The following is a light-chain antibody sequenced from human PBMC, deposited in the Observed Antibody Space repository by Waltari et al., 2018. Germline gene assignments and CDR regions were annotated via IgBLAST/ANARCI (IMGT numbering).Light chain of an antibody. V-gene: IGLV2-23*02. CDR3: CSYAGNYIWV. CDR2: DVS. CDR1: RSDIGGYDI. Sequence: QSALTQPASVSGSPGQPVTISCTGARSDIGGYDIFSWYQQNPGNAPKPIICDVSKRPSGVSDRFSGSKSGDTASLTISGLQFEDEADYYCCSYAGNYIWVFGGGTRLTVL. J-gene: IGLJ3*02.